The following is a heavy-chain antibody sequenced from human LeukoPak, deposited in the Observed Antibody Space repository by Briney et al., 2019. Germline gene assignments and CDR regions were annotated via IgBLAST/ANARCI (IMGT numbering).Heavy chain of an antibody. CDR3: ADLVYCSSSSCYEPFNQT. V-gene: IGHV1-46*01. Sequence: ASVKVSCKAFGYTFTSNYMHWVRQAPGQGPEWMGVISPSGGSTTYAQKFQGRVTLTRDMSTSTAYMELSSLRSEDTAVYYCADLVYCSSSSCYEPFNQTWGQGTLVTVSP. CDR2: ISPSGGST. J-gene: IGHJ4*02. D-gene: IGHD2-2*01. CDR1: GYTFTSNY.